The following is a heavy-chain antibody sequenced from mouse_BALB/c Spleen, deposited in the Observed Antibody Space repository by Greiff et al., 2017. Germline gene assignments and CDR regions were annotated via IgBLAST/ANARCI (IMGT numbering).Heavy chain of an antibody. D-gene: IGHD4-1*01. Sequence: VQLKESGPSLVKPSQTLSLTCSVTGDSITSGYWNWIRKFPGNKLEYMGYISYSGSTYYNPSLKSRISITRDTSKNQYYLQLNSVTTEDTATYYCARSPSGTDYAMDYWGQGTSVTVSS. CDR2: ISYSGST. J-gene: IGHJ4*01. CDR1: GDSITSGY. V-gene: IGHV3-8*02. CDR3: ARSPSGTDYAMDY.